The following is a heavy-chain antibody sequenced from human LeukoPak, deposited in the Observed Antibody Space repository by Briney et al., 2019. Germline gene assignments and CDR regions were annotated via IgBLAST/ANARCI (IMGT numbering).Heavy chain of an antibody. CDR2: ISGSYSYI. V-gene: IGHV3-21*01. J-gene: IGHJ3*02. Sequence: GGSLRLSCAASGFTFSSYSMHWVRPAPGKGLEWVSSISGSYSYIYYANSVKGRFSISRDNAKNSLYLQMHSLRVEDTAVDYCAREGDSSGYDAFDIWGQGTMVTVSS. D-gene: IGHD3-22*01. CDR1: GFTFSSYS. CDR3: AREGDSSGYDAFDI.